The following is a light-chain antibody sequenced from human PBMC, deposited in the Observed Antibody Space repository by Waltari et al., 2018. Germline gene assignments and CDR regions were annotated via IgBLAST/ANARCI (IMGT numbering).Light chain of an antibody. CDR2: GNN. V-gene: IGLV1-40*01. CDR3: QSYDSRLSVVV. CDR1: SSNIGAGYD. Sequence: QSVLTQPPSVSGAPGQRVTISCTGSSSNIGAGYDVHWYQQLPGTAPKLLIYGNNNRPSGVPDRFSGSKSGTSASLAITGLKPEDEAQYYCQSYDSRLSVVVFGGGTKLTVL. J-gene: IGLJ2*01.